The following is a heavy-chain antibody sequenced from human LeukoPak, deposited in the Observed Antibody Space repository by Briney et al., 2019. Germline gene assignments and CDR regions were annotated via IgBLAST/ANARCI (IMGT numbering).Heavy chain of an antibody. J-gene: IGHJ6*03. Sequence: GGSLRLSCAASGFTLSSYAVSWVRQAPGKGLEWVSSISASGGSTNYADSVKGRFTISRDNSKNTVYLQMNSLRAEDTAVYYCAKVMKGSERLTMVRGVIIKTAGLYYMDVWGKGTTVTVSS. CDR3: AKVMKGSERLTMVRGVIIKTAGLYYMDV. CDR2: ISASGGST. V-gene: IGHV3-23*01. CDR1: GFTLSSYA. D-gene: IGHD3-10*01.